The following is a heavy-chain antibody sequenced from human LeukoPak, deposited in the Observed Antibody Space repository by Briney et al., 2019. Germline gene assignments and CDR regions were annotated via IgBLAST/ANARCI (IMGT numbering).Heavy chain of an antibody. CDR3: ATLTGGDDTFDI. CDR2: FNHSGST. CDR1: GGSFSGYY. Sequence: SETLSLTCAVYGGSFSGYYWSWIRQPPGKGLEWIGEFNHSGSTNYNPSLKSRVTISVLTSKNRFSLKLSSVTAADTAVYYCATLTGGDDTFDIWGQGTMVTVSS. D-gene: IGHD4-23*01. V-gene: IGHV4-34*01. J-gene: IGHJ3*02.